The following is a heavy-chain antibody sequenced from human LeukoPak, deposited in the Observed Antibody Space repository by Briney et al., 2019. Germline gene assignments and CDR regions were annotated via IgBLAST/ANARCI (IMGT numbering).Heavy chain of an antibody. CDR3: ARDKKSGESSEIDY. CDR2: INRDGSTT. Sequence: PGGSLTLSCAASGFTFSNYWVPWVRQAPGKWLVWVSRINRDGSTTKYADSVKGRFTVSRDNARNTLNLQMNSLRAEDTAVYYCARDKKSGESSEIDYWGQGTLVTVSS. CDR1: GFTFSNYW. V-gene: IGHV3-74*03. J-gene: IGHJ4*02. D-gene: IGHD3-10*01.